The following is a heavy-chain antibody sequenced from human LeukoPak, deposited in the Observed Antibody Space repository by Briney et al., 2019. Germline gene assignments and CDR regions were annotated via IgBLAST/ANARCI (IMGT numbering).Heavy chain of an antibody. V-gene: IGHV3-48*04. CDR2: ISSSSSTI. Sequence: PGGSLRLSCAASGFTFSSYGMNWVRQAPGKGLEWVSYISSSSSTIYYADSVKGRLTISRDNAKNSLYLQMNSLRAEDTAVYYCAELGITMIGGVWGKGTTVTISS. CDR3: AELGITMIGGV. CDR1: GFTFSSYG. J-gene: IGHJ6*04. D-gene: IGHD3-10*02.